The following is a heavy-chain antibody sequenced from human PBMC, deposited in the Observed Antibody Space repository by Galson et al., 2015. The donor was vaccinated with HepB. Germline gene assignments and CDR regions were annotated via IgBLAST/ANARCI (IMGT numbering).Heavy chain of an antibody. CDR3: AREMGPITIFGVVVTGWFDP. CDR2: ISYDGSNK. V-gene: IGHV3-30-3*01. CDR1: GFTFSSYA. D-gene: IGHD3-3*01. J-gene: IGHJ5*02. Sequence: SLRLSCAASGFTFSSYAMHWVRQAPGKGLEWVAVISYDGSNKYYADSVKGRFTISRDNSKNTLYLQMNSLRAEDTAVYYCAREMGPITIFGVVVTGWFDPWGQGTLVTVSS.